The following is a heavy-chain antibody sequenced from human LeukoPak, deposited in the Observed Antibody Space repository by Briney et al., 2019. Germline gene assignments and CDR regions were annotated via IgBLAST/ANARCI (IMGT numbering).Heavy chain of an antibody. V-gene: IGHV4-59*01. CDR2: IYYSGST. J-gene: IGHJ4*02. D-gene: IGHD2-15*01. Sequence: KTSETLSLTCTVSGGSISSYYWNWIRQPPGKGLEWIGYIYYSGSTNYNPSLKSRVTISVDTSKNQFSLKLSSVTAVDTAVYYCAHSGPTAYFDYWGQGTLVTVSS. CDR1: GGSISSYY. CDR3: AHSGPTAYFDY.